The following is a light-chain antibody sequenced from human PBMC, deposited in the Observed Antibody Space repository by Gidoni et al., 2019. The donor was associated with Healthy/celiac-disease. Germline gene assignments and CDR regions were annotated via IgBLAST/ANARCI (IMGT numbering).Light chain of an antibody. CDR1: QSISSW. J-gene: IGKJ1*01. Sequence: DIQMTQSPSTLSASVGDRVTITCRASQSISSWLAWYQQKPGKAPKLLIYKASSLESGVPSRCSGSGSGSEFTLTISSLQPDDFATYYCQQYNSYLWPFGQGTKVEIK. CDR3: QQYNSYLWP. CDR2: KAS. V-gene: IGKV1-5*03.